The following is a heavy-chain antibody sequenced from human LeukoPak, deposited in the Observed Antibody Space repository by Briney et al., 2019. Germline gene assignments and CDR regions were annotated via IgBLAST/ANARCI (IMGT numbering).Heavy chain of an antibody. V-gene: IGHV4-38-2*02. CDR2: IYHSGST. D-gene: IGHD5-18*01. CDR3: ARGGRYSLNYYYYMDV. CDR1: GYSISSGYY. J-gene: IGHJ6*03. Sequence: SETLSLTCTVSGYSISSGYYWGWIRQPPGQGLEWIGSIYHSGSTYYNPSLKSRVTISVDTSKNQFSLKLSSVTAADTAVYYCARGGRYSLNYYYYMDVWGKGTTVTVSS.